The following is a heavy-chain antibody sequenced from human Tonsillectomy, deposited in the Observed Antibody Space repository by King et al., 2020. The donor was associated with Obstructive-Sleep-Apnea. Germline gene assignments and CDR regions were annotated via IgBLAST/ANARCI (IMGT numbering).Heavy chain of an antibody. Sequence: VQLVESGGGLVQPGGSLRLSCVASGFTFSTYSMNWVRQAPGKGLEWISYISSRSSAIYYADSVKGRFTISRDNAQTSLYLQMDSLRAEDTAVYYCARDYSYASDMWGQGTMVTVSS. D-gene: IGHD5-18*01. J-gene: IGHJ3*02. CDR1: GFTFSTYS. CDR3: ARDYSYASDM. CDR2: ISSRSSAI. V-gene: IGHV3-48*04.